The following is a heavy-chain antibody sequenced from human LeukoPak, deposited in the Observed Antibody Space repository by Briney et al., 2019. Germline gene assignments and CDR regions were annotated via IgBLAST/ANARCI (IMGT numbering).Heavy chain of an antibody. D-gene: IGHD3-9*01. CDR2: IYYSGST. J-gene: IGHJ4*02. Sequence: PSETLSLNCTVSGGSISSYYWSWIRQPPGKGLEWIGYIYYSGSTNYNPSLKSRVTISVDTSKNQFSLKLSSVTAADTAVYYCARGGYDIFTGYAFDYWGQGTLVTVSS. CDR1: GGSISSYY. CDR3: ARGGYDIFTGYAFDY. V-gene: IGHV4-59*01.